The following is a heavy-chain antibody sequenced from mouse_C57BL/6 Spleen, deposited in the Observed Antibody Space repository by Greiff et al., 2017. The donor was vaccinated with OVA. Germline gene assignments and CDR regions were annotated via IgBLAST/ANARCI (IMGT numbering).Heavy chain of an antibody. D-gene: IGHD2-5*01. J-gene: IGHJ2*01. V-gene: IGHV5-6*02. CDR3: ARGSSNYVRDY. Sequence: EVMLVESGGDLVKPGGSLKLSCAASGFSFSSYGMSWVRQTPDKRLEWVATISSGGSYTYYPDSVKGRFTISRDNAKNTLYLQMSSLKSEDTAMYYCARGSSNYVRDYWGQGTTLTVSS. CDR1: GFSFSSYG. CDR2: ISSGGSYT.